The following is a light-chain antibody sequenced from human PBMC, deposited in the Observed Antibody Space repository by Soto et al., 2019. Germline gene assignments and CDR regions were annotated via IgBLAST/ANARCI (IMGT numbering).Light chain of an antibody. J-gene: IGKJ3*01. V-gene: IGKV3-11*01. CDR3: HHRHN. Sequence: EIVLTQSPATLSLSPGQRATLSCRASQSVTRNLAWYQQKPGQSPRLLISDVFNRATGIPARFSGSGSGTDFNRTISSLEPADFAVSYCHHRHNFVPVTKVDIK. CDR2: DVF. CDR1: QSVTRN.